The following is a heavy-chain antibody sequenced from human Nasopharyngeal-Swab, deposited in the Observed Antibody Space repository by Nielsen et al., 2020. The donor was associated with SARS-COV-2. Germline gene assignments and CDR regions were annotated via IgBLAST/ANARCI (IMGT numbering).Heavy chain of an antibody. J-gene: IGHJ4*02. D-gene: IGHD5-18*01. Sequence: SETLSLTCSVSGGSISSYYWSWIRQRPGKGLEWLGYVFYSGTTNYNPSLKSRVSISVDTSKNHFSLKLRSMTAADTAVYFCARSGYSYGLPVGYFGHWGQGILVTVSS. CDR2: VFYSGTT. V-gene: IGHV4-59*01. CDR1: GGSISSYY. CDR3: ARSGYSYGLPVGYFGH.